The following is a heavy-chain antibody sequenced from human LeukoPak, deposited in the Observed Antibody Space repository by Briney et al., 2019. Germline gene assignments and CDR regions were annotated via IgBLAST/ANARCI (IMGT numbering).Heavy chain of an antibody. Sequence: SETLSLSCTASGGSISSYYWSWIRQPPGKGLEWIGYIYYSGSTNYNPSLKSRVTISVDTSKNQFSLKLSSVTAADTAVYYCAMSTRATVTMAPSDYWGQGTLVTVSS. V-gene: IGHV4-59*01. D-gene: IGHD4-17*01. CDR3: AMSTRATVTMAPSDY. CDR2: IYYSGST. J-gene: IGHJ4*02. CDR1: GGSISSYY.